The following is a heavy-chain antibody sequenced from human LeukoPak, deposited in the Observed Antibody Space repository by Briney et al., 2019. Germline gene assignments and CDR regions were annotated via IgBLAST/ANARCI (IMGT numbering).Heavy chain of an antibody. CDR2: ISAYNGNT. D-gene: IGHD3-10*01. CDR3: ARDVSMVRGVTFDY. V-gene: IGHV1-18*01. Sequence: ASVKVSCKASGYTFTSYGISWVRQAPGQGLEWMGWISAYNGNTNYAQKFQGRVTMTRDMSTSTVYMELSSLRSEDTAVNYCARDVSMVRGVTFDYWGQGTLVTVSS. J-gene: IGHJ4*02. CDR1: GYTFTSYG.